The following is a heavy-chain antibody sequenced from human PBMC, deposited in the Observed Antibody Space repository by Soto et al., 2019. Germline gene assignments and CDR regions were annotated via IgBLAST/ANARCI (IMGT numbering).Heavy chain of an antibody. CDR1: GFTFSSYG. D-gene: IGHD3-3*01. Sequence: VQLVESGGGVVQPGRSLRLSCAASGFTFSSYGMHWVRQAPGKGLEWVAVISYDGSNKYYADSVKGRFTISRDNSKNTLYLQMNSLRAEDTAVYYCAMASGASDFDYWGQGTLVTVSS. CDR2: ISYDGSNK. V-gene: IGHV3-30*03. J-gene: IGHJ4*02. CDR3: AMASGASDFDY.